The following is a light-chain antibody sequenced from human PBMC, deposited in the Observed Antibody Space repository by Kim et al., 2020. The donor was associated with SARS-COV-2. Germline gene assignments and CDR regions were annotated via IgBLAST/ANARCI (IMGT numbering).Light chain of an antibody. CDR2: AAS. CDR3: QKDNSAPWT. J-gene: IGKJ1*01. Sequence: DIQMTQSPSSLSVSVGDRVTITCRASQDISNSLAWYQQKPGKVPQLLIYAASALQSGVPSRFSGSGSGTDFTLTISSLQPEDVATYYCQKDNSAPWTFGQGTKVDIK. V-gene: IGKV1-27*01. CDR1: QDISNS.